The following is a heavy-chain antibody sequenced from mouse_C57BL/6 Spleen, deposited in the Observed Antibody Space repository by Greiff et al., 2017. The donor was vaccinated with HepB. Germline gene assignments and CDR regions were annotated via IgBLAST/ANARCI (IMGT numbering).Heavy chain of an antibody. CDR2: IDPETGGT. CDR1: GYTFTDYE. D-gene: IGHD2-1*01. V-gene: IGHV1-15*01. Sequence: QVQLQQSGAELVRPGASVTLSCKASGYTFTDYEMHWVKQTPVHGLEWIGAIDPETGGTAYNQKFKGKAILTADKSSSTAYMELRSLTSEDSAVYYCTNYGNKWAWFAYWGQGTLVTVSA. CDR3: TNYGNKWAWFAY. J-gene: IGHJ3*01.